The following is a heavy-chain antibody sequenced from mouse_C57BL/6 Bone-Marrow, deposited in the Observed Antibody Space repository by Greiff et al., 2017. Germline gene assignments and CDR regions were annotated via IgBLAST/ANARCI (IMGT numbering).Heavy chain of an antibody. V-gene: IGHV14-4*01. CDR1: GFNIKDDY. CDR3: TLGITTVVAPGAMDY. J-gene: IGHJ4*01. CDR2: IDPENGDT. D-gene: IGHD1-1*01. Sequence: VQLQQSGAELVRPGASVKLSCTASGFNIKDDYMHWVKQRPEQGLEWIGWIDPENGDTEYASKFQGKATITADTSSNTAYLQLSSLTSEDTAVYYCTLGITTVVAPGAMDYWGQGTSVTVSS.